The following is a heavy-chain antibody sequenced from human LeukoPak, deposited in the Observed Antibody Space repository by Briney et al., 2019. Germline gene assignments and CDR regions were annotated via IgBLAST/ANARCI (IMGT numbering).Heavy chain of an antibody. D-gene: IGHD2-15*01. V-gene: IGHV4-34*01. CDR3: ARGIEDFDY. J-gene: IGHJ4*02. Sequence: PSETLSLTCAVYGGSFSGYYWSWIRQPPGKGLEWIGEINHSGSTNYNPSLKSRVTISVDTSKNQFSLKLSSVTAADTAVYYCARGIEDFDYWGQGTLVTVSS. CDR1: GGSFSGYY. CDR2: INHSGST.